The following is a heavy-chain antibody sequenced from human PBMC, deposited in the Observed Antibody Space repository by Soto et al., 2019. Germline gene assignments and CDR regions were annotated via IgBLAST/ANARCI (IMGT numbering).Heavy chain of an antibody. J-gene: IGHJ1*01. CDR2: IYYRGST. D-gene: IGHD3-22*01. V-gene: IGHV4-59*01. Sequence: ASDTLSLTCTVSGGSISSYYWSWIRQPPGKGLEWIGYIYYRGSTNYNPSLKSRVTISVDTSKNQFSLKLSSVTAADTAVYYCARLGHVYYYDSSGYREYFQHWGQGTLVTVS. CDR1: GGSISSYY. CDR3: ARLGHVYYYDSSGYREYFQH.